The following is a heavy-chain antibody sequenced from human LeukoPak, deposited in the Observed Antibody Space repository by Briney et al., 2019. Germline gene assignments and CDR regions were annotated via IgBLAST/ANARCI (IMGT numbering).Heavy chain of an antibody. J-gene: IGHJ4*02. CDR1: GFTFSSYS. V-gene: IGHV3-21*04. CDR3: AKARPTVVTPNYFDY. Sequence: GGSLRLSCAASGFTFSSYSMNWVRQAPGKGLEWVSSISSSSSYIYYADSVKGRFTISRDNSKNTLYLQMNSLRAEDTAVYYCAKARPTVVTPNYFDYWGQGTLVTVSS. CDR2: ISSSSSYI. D-gene: IGHD4-23*01.